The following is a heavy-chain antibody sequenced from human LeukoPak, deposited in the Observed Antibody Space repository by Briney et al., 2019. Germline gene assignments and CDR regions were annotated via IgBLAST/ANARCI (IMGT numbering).Heavy chain of an antibody. CDR1: GGSISSSTYY. D-gene: IGHD4-17*01. CDR2: IYYSGST. Sequence: PSETLSLTCTVSGGSISSSTYYWGWIRQPPGKGLELIGYIYYSGSTNYNPSIKSRVTISVATSKQQFSMKLSSVTDAATAVYYCARGTVTTVTSPPTTYYYMDVWGKGTTVTVSS. CDR3: ARGTVTTVTSPPTTYYYMDV. J-gene: IGHJ6*03. V-gene: IGHV4-61*05.